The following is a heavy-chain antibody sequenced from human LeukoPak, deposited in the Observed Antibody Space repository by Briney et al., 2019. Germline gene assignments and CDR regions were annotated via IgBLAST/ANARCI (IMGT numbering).Heavy chain of an antibody. D-gene: IGHD6-19*01. V-gene: IGHV3-7*03. J-gene: IGHJ4*02. Sequence: GGSLRLSCAASGFTVSSNYMSWVRQAPGKGLEWVANIKQDGSEKYYVDSVKGRFTISRDNAKNSLYLQMNSLRAEDTALYYCAKDKAVAGFYYFDYWGQGTLVTVSS. CDR3: AKDKAVAGFYYFDY. CDR1: GFTVSSNY. CDR2: IKQDGSEK.